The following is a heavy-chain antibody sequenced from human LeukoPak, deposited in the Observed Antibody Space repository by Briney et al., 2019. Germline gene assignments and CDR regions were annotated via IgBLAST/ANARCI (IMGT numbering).Heavy chain of an antibody. CDR2: INSDGSAT. J-gene: IGHJ6*02. CDR1: GFPFSSYW. Sequence: GSLRLSCAASGFPFSSYWMHWVRQVPGKGLPWVSRINSDGSATIYADSVRGRFTISRDNAKNTLYLQMSGLRVEDTAVYHCASDSPYYGMDVWGQGTTVTVSS. V-gene: IGHV3-74*01. CDR3: ASDSPYYGMDV.